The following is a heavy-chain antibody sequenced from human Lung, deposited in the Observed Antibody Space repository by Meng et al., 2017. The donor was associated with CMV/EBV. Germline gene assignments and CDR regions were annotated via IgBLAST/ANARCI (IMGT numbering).Heavy chain of an antibody. CDR2: IYWDDDK. J-gene: IGHJ5*02. D-gene: IGHD2-2*01. CDR1: GFSLSTSEVG. V-gene: IGHV2-5*02. CDR3: ALFTRSWFDP. Sequence: QITLKDYCPTLGNPTQTLTLTCSSSGFSLSTSEVGVGWIRQPPGKALEWLAVIYWDDDKRYSPSLKSRLTITKDTSKNQVVLTLTNMDPVDTATYYCALFTRSWFDPWGQGTLVTVSS.